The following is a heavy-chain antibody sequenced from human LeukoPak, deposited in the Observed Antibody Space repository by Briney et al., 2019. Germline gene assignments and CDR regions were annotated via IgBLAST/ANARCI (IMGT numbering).Heavy chain of an antibody. J-gene: IGHJ6*03. V-gene: IGHV3-73*01. CDR2: IRSKANSYAT. Sequence: GRSLRLSCAASGFTFSGSAMHWVRQASGKGLEWVGRIRSKANSYATAYAASVKGRFTISRDDSKNTAYLQMNSLKTEDTAVYYCTRGPPAGSYYYYYYMDVWGKGTTVTVSS. CDR3: TRGPPAGSYYYYYYMDV. CDR1: GFTFSGSA.